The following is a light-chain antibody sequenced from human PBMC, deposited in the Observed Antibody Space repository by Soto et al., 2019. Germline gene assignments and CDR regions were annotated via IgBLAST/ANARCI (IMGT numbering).Light chain of an antibody. J-gene: IGLJ1*01. V-gene: IGLV2-14*03. Sequence: QAVLTQPASVSGSPGQSITISCTGTSSDIGTYNYVSWYQQHPGNVPKLIIYEVNNRPTGVSYRFSGSKSANTASLTISGLRAEDEADYYCSSLTNINTQVLGPGPKVTVL. CDR2: EVN. CDR1: SSDIGTYNY. CDR3: SSLTNINTQV.